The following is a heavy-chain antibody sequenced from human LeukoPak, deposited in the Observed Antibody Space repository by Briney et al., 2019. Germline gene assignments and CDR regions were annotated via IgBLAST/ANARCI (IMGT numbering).Heavy chain of an antibody. Sequence: GGSLRLSCAASGFTFSNYAIHWVRQAPGKGLECVAVISYDGSDKYYADSVKGRFTISRDNSKNTLYLQMNSLRAEDTAVYYCARDDRGADGIMDVWGKGTTVTVSS. CDR1: GFTFSNYA. CDR2: ISYDGSDK. J-gene: IGHJ6*03. D-gene: IGHD1-26*01. V-gene: IGHV3-30*04. CDR3: ARDDRGADGIMDV.